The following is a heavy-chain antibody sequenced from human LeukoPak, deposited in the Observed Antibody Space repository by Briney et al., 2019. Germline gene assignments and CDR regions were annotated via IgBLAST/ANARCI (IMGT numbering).Heavy chain of an antibody. CDR3: ARHMYYDFWSGYYRDYYYMDV. V-gene: IGHV1-69*05. CDR2: IIPICGTA. D-gene: IGHD3-3*01. Sequence: SVKVSCKASGGTFSSYAISWVRQAPGQGLEWMGGIIPICGTANYAQKFQGRVTITTDESTSTASMEPSSLSSEDTAVYYCARHMYYDFWSGYYRDYYYMDVWGKGTTVTVSS. J-gene: IGHJ6*03. CDR1: GGTFSSYA.